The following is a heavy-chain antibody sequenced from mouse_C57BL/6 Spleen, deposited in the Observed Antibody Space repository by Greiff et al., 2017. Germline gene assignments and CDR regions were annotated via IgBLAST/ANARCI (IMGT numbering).Heavy chain of an antibody. CDR2: INPSSGYT. CDR1: GYTFTSYW. J-gene: IGHJ4*01. D-gene: IGHD3-1*01. V-gene: IGHV1-7*01. Sequence: VQLQQSGAELAKPGASVKLSCKASGYTFTSYWMHWVKQRPGQGLEWIGYINPSSGYTKYNQKFKDKATLTADKSSRTTYMQLSSLTYEDSAVYYWARTRGYLSDYWGQGTSVTVSS. CDR3: ARTRGYLSDY.